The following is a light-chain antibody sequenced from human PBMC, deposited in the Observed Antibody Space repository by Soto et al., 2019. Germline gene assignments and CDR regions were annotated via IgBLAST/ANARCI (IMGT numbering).Light chain of an antibody. V-gene: IGKV3-11*01. CDR3: QQRSNWPPVT. J-gene: IGKJ4*01. CDR2: DAS. Sequence: EIVLTQSPATLSLSPGERATLSCRASQSVSSYLACYQQKPGQAPRLLIYDASNRATGIPARFSGSGSGTEFTLNISSLEPEDFAIYYCQQRSNWPPVTFGGGTKVEIK. CDR1: QSVSSY.